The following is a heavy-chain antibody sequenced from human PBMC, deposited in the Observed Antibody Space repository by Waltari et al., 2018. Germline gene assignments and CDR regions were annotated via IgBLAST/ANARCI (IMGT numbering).Heavy chain of an antibody. D-gene: IGHD1-26*01. CDR2: IYYSGST. V-gene: IGHV4-59*08. J-gene: IGHJ4*02. Sequence: QVQLQESGPGLVKPSETLSLTCTVSGGSISSYYWSWIRQPPGKGLEWIGYIYYSGSTNYNPSLKSRVTISVDTSKNQFSLKLSSVTAADTAVYYCARLYSGSYPYYFDYWGQGTLVTVSS. CDR3: ARLYSGSYPYYFDY. CDR1: GGSISSYY.